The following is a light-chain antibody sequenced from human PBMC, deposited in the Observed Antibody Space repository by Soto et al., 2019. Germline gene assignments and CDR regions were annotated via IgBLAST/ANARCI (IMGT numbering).Light chain of an antibody. Sequence: VLTQSPGTLSLSPGERATLSCRASQSVSDTYLAWYQQKPGQAPRLLIYGASGRATGIPERFSGSGSGTDFTLTISTLEPEDFAVYYCQQYGSSPWTFGQGTKVEIK. J-gene: IGKJ1*01. CDR1: QSVSDTY. CDR2: GAS. V-gene: IGKV3-20*01. CDR3: QQYGSSPWT.